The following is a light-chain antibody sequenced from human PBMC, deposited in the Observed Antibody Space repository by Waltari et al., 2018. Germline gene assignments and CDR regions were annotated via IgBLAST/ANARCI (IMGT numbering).Light chain of an antibody. CDR1: QSISSY. CDR2: AAS. J-gene: IGKJ2*01. CDR3: QQSYSTPYT. Sequence: DIQITQSPSPLSASVGDRVTITCRASQSISSYLNWYQQKPGKAPKLLIYAASSLQSGVPSRFSGSGSGTDFTLTISSLQPEDFATYYCQQSYSTPYTFGQGTKLEI. V-gene: IGKV1-39*01.